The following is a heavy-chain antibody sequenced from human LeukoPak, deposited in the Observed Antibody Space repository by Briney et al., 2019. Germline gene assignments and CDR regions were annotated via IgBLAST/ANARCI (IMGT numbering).Heavy chain of an antibody. J-gene: IGHJ4*02. CDR2: IYNSGST. V-gene: IGHV4-61*02. D-gene: IGHD3-10*01. Sequence: NPSETLSLTCIVSGGSISRGSYYWNWIRQPAGKGLEWMGRIYNSGSTNYNPSLKSRVTISTDMSKNQFSLNLSSVTAADTAVYYCARQTFGALYFDSWGQGTLVTVSS. CDR3: ARQTFGALYFDS. CDR1: GGSISRGSYY.